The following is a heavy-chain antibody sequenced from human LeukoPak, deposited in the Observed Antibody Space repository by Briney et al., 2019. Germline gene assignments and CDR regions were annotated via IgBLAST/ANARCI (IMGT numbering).Heavy chain of an antibody. V-gene: IGHV3-74*01. D-gene: IGHD3-9*01. CDR3: ASSAGYPLDY. Sequence: PGGSLRLSCAASGFTFSSCWTYWVRQAPGKGLVWVSRINSDGSRTSYADSVKGRFTISRDNAKNTLYLQMNSLRAEDTAVYYCASSAGYPLDYWGQGTLVTVSS. CDR1: GFTFSSCW. CDR2: INSDGSRT. J-gene: IGHJ4*02.